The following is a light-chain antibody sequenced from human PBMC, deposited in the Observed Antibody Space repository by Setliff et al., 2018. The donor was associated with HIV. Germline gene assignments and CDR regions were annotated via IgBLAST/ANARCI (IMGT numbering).Light chain of an antibody. V-gene: IGLV2-14*01. CDR3: SSYAISNTLP. CDR1: SSDVGGYSY. CDR2: EVR. Sequence: LTQPASVSGSPGQSITISCTGTSSDVGGYSYVSWYQQHPGKAPKLIIYEVRNRPSGVSNRFSGSKSGNTASLTISGLQAEDEADYYCSSYAISNTLPFGTGTKVTVL. J-gene: IGLJ1*01.